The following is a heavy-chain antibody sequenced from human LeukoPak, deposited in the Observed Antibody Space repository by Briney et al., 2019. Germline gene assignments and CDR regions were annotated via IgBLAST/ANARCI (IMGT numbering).Heavy chain of an antibody. V-gene: IGHV3-30*18. J-gene: IGHJ3*02. CDR2: FSYDGSDK. CDR3: AKEFIDAFDI. Sequence: GGSLRLSCEASGFTFSNYDMHWVRQAPGRGLEWVAIFSYDGSDKYYADSVKGRFTISRDNSKSTLYLQMNSLRSEDTAVYYCAKEFIDAFDIWGQGTMVTVSS. CDR1: GFTFSNYD.